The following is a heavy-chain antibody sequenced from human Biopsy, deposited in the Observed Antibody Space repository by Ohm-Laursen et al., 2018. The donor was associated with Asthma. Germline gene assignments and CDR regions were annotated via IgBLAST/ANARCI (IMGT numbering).Heavy chain of an antibody. CDR3: ARSYDTDSYPVLVLDY. J-gene: IGHJ4*02. Sequence: SSVKVSRKPPGGTFSNFAISWVRQPPGHGLEWMGTILTKFDITSYAEKFQGRVTITADKSTSTTYMELSRLRSEDTAVYYCARSYDTDSYPVLVLDYWGQGTLVTVSS. CDR1: GGTFSNFA. CDR2: ILTKFDIT. V-gene: IGHV1-69*04. D-gene: IGHD3-22*01.